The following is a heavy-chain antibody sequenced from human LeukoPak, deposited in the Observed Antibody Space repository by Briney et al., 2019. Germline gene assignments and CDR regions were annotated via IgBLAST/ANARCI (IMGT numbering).Heavy chain of an antibody. CDR3: ARDKGTVGATLSSNSFYFDY. D-gene: IGHD1-26*01. CDR1: GYTFTSYG. Sequence: ASVKVSCKASGYTFTSYGISWVRQAPGQGLEWMGWISAYNGNTNYAQKLQGRVTMTTDTSISTAYMELSRLKSDDTAVYYCARDKGTVGATLSSNSFYFDYWGQGTLVTVSS. J-gene: IGHJ4*02. CDR2: ISAYNGNT. V-gene: IGHV1-18*01.